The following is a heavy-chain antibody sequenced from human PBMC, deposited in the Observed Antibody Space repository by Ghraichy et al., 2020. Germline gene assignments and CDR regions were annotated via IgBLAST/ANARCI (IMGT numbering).Heavy chain of an antibody. D-gene: IGHD5-18*01. J-gene: IGHJ4*02. Sequence: SETLSLTCTVSGGSISSGGYYWSWIRQHPGKGLEWIGYIYYSGSTYYNPSLKSRVTISVDTSKNQFSLKLSSVTAADTAVYYCARGNVDTAMGLDYWGQGTLVTVSS. CDR1: GGSISSGGYY. CDR3: ARGNVDTAMGLDY. V-gene: IGHV4-31*03. CDR2: IYYSGST.